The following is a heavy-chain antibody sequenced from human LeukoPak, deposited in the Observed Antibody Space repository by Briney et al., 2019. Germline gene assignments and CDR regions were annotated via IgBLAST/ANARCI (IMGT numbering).Heavy chain of an antibody. J-gene: IGHJ3*02. CDR2: IYYSGST. Sequence: PSETPSLTCTVSGGSISSYYWSWIRQPLGKGLEWIGYIYYSGSTNYNPSLKSRVTISVDTSKNLFSLKLRSVTAADTAVYYCARDQISINALDMWGQGTMVTVSS. CDR1: GGSISSYY. CDR3: ARDQISINALDM. D-gene: IGHD1-14*01. V-gene: IGHV4-59*01.